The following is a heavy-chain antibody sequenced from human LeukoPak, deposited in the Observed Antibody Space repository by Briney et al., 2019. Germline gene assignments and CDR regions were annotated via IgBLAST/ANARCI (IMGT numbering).Heavy chain of an antibody. D-gene: IGHD4-17*01. J-gene: IGHJ5*02. CDR3: TVFGDSNH. Sequence: TGGSLRLSCAGFGFTFGNHWMHWARQTPGEGLVWVSRIKGDGSIREYADSVKGRFTISRDTSKNTLYLQISSLRVEDTAVYYCTVFGDSNHWGQGTLVTVSS. CDR1: GFTFGNHW. V-gene: IGHV3-74*03. CDR2: IKGDGSIR.